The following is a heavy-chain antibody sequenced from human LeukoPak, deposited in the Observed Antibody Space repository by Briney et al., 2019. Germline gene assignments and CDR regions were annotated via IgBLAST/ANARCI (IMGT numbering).Heavy chain of an antibody. Sequence: GGSLSLSCAASGFTFSSYGMHWLRQAPGKGLEWVAVIWYDGSNKYYADSVKGRFTISRDNSKNTLYLQMNSLRAEDTAVYYCAKENWDYYGSGSFLDYWGQGTLVTVSS. CDR1: GFTFSSYG. CDR2: IWYDGSNK. CDR3: AKENWDYYGSGSFLDY. V-gene: IGHV3-33*06. J-gene: IGHJ4*02. D-gene: IGHD3-10*01.